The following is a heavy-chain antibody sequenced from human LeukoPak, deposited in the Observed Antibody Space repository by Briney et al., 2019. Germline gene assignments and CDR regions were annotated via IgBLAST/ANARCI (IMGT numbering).Heavy chain of an antibody. V-gene: IGHV3-21*01. CDR3: ARDSYGYVGY. CDR1: GFTFSSYS. D-gene: IGHD5-18*01. Sequence: GGSLRLSCAAPGFTFSSYSMNWVRQAPGKGLEWVSSISSSSSYIYYADSVKGRFTISRDNAKNSLYLQMNSLSAEDTAVYYCARDSYGYVGYWGQGTLVTVSS. CDR2: ISSSSSYI. J-gene: IGHJ4*02.